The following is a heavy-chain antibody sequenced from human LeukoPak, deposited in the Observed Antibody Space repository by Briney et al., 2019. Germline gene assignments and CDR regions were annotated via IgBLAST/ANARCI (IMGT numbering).Heavy chain of an antibody. CDR3: ARDFSITRYYYGSGSYTSGLDY. V-gene: IGHV4-4*07. CDR2: IYTSGST. D-gene: IGHD3-10*01. CDR1: GGSISSYY. J-gene: IGHJ4*02. Sequence: PSETLSLTCTVSGGSISSYYWSWIRQPAGKGLEWIGRIYTSGSTNYNPSLKSRVTMSVDTSKNQFSLKLSSVTAADTAVYYCARDFSITRYYYGSGSYTSGLDYWGQGTLVTVSS.